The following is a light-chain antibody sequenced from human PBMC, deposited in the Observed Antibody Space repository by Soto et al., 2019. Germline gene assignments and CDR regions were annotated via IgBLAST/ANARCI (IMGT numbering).Light chain of an antibody. V-gene: IGLV1-44*01. CDR2: SYN. J-gene: IGLJ1*01. CDR3: AAWDHSLNGYV. CDR1: SSNIGSNT. Sequence: QSVLTQPPSASGTPGQRVTISCSGSSSNIGSNTVNWYQQLPGTAPKLLIYSYNQRPSGVPDRFSGSKSVTSASLAISGLQSEDEADYYCAAWDHSLNGYVFGTGTKVTVL.